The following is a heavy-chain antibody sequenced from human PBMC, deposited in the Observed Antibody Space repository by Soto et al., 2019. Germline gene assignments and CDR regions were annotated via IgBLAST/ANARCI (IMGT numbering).Heavy chain of an antibody. CDR3: ACPGGWIQLWPRAFDI. CDR1: GGSFSGYY. J-gene: IGHJ3*02. D-gene: IGHD5-18*01. V-gene: IGHV4-34*01. CDR2: INHSGST. Sequence: QVQLQQWGAGLLKPSETLSLTCAVYGGSFSGYYWSWIRQPPGKGLEWIGEINHSGSTNYNPSLKSRVTISVDTSKNQCSLKLSSVTAADTAVYYCACPGGWIQLWPRAFDIWGQGTMVTVSS.